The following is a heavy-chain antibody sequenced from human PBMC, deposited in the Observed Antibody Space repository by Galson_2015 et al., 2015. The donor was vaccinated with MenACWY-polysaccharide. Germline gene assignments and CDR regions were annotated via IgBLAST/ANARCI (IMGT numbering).Heavy chain of an antibody. V-gene: IGHV1-18*01. Sequence: SVKVSCKASGYTFTSYGISWVRQAPGQGLEWMGWISAYNGNTNYAQKLQGRVTMTTDTSTSTAYMELRSLRSDDTAVYYCARENYGSGSYLLYYYYGMDVWGQGTTVTVSS. CDR2: ISAYNGNT. CDR3: ARENYGSGSYLLYYYYGMDV. D-gene: IGHD3-10*01. J-gene: IGHJ6*02. CDR1: GYTFTSYG.